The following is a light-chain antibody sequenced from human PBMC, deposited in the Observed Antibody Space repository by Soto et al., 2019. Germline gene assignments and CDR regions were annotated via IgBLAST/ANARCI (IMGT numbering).Light chain of an antibody. CDR2: GAS. CDR3: QQYGSSPR. J-gene: IGKJ1*01. CDR1: QSVSSSY. V-gene: IGKV3-20*01. Sequence: EIALTQSPGTLSLTPGEGATLSCRASQSVSSSYLAWYQQKPGQAPRLLIYGASSRATGIPDRFSGSGSGIDFTLTISRLEPEDFAVYYCQQYGSSPRFGQGTKVEIK.